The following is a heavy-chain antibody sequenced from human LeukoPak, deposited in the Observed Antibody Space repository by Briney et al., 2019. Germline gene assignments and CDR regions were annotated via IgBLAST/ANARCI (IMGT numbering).Heavy chain of an antibody. V-gene: IGHV4-34*01. J-gene: IGHJ4*02. CDR3: ARRKTYYYGSGSYVFDY. CDR2: INHSGST. CDR1: GGSFSGYY. D-gene: IGHD3-10*01. Sequence: SETLSLTCAVYGGSFSGYYWSWIRQPPGKGLEWIGEINHSGSTNYNPSLKSRVTISVDTSKNQFSLELSSVTAADTAVYYCARRKTYYYGSGSYVFDYWGQGTLVAVSS.